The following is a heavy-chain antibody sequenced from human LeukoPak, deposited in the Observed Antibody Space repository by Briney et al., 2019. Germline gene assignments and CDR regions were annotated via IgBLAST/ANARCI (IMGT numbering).Heavy chain of an antibody. V-gene: IGHV3-33*01. J-gene: IGHJ3*01. CDR1: GFTFSHYG. Sequence: PGGSLRLSCAASGFTFSHYGMHWVRLAPGKGLEWVSAIWYDGSKAYSADSVKGRFTISRDNSKNTLNLQMNSLTGEDTAVYYCARENWDHCSGHTCCGVFDLWGQGTMVTVSA. CDR2: IWYDGSKA. D-gene: IGHD2-2*01. CDR3: ARENWDHCSGHTCCGVFDL.